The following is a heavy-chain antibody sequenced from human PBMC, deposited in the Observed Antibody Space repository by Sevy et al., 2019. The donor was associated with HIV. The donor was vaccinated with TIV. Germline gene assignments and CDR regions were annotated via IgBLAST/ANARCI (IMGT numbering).Heavy chain of an antibody. J-gene: IGHJ4*02. CDR2: LNGDRT. Sequence: GGSLRLSCAASGFTFSTYAVSWVRQAPGKGLEWVAALNGDRTYYAGSMKGRFTISRDNPKNTVYLQVNSLRVEDTALYYCVKEETAPYFDCWGQGTLVTVSS. CDR3: VKEETAPYFDC. CDR1: GFTFSTYA. V-gene: IGHV3-23*01. D-gene: IGHD2-21*02.